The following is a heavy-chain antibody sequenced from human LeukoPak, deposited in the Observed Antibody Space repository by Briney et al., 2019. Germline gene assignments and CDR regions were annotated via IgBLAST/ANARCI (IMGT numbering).Heavy chain of an antibody. D-gene: IGHD6-13*01. J-gene: IGHJ4*02. V-gene: IGHV3-23*01. Sequence: GGSLRLSCAASGFTFSSYAMSWVRQAPGKGLEWVSAISGSGGSTYYADSVKGRFTISRDNSKNTLYLQMNSLRAEDTAVYYCATTGPPKLTGIAAAASDYWGQGTLVTVSS. CDR3: ATTGPPKLTGIAAAASDY. CDR1: GFTFSSYA. CDR2: ISGSGGST.